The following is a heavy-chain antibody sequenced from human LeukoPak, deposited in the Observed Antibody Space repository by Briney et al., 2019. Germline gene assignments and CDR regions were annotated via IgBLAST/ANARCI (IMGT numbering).Heavy chain of an antibody. CDR3: ARDLYDSSGYYYVGAFDY. D-gene: IGHD3-22*01. CDR1: GFTFSSCA. CDR2: ISYDGSNK. J-gene: IGHJ4*02. Sequence: GGPLRLSCAASGFTFSSCAMHWVRQAPGKGLEWVAVISYDGSNKYYADSVKGRFTISRDNSKNTLYLQMNSLRAEDTAVYYCARDLYDSSGYYYVGAFDYWGQGTLVTVSS. V-gene: IGHV3-30-3*01.